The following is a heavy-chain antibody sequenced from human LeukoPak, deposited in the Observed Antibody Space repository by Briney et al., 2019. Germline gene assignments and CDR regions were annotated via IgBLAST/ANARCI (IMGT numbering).Heavy chain of an antibody. CDR3: ARMAPGGSCYA. Sequence: SETLSLTCNVSGASIRISNYFWGWIRQPPGKGLEWIGNIHYSGTTYYNPSLKSRVTISVDTSKNHFSLKLSSVTAADTAVYYCARMAPGGSCYAWGQGTLVTVSS. D-gene: IGHD2-15*01. J-gene: IGHJ4*02. CDR1: GASIRISNYF. V-gene: IGHV4-39*07. CDR2: IHYSGTT.